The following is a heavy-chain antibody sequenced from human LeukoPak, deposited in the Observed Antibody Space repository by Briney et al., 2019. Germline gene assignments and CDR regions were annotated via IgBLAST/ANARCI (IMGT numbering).Heavy chain of an antibody. J-gene: IGHJ4*02. CDR1: GFIFISYE. CDR3: ARLRGSYSDY. Sequence: PGGSLRLSCAASGFIFISYEMNWVRQAPGKGLEWVSYISSSGHTIYYADSVKGRFTISRDNAKNSLYLQMNSLRAEDTAVYYCARLRGSYSDYWGQGTLVTVSS. CDR2: ISSSGHTI. V-gene: IGHV3-48*03.